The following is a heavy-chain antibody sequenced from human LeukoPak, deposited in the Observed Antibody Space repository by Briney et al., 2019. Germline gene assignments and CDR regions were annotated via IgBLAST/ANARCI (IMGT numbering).Heavy chain of an antibody. D-gene: IGHD3-9*01. CDR3: ARGGTYYDILTGYYGIDY. Sequence: PSQTLSLTCTVSGGSISSGSYYWSWIRQPAGKGLERIGRIYTSGSTNYNPSLKSRVTISVDTSKNQFSLKLSSVTAADTAVYYCARGGTYYDILTGYYGIDYWGQGTLVTVSS. CDR2: IYTSGST. J-gene: IGHJ4*02. V-gene: IGHV4-61*02. CDR1: GGSISSGSYY.